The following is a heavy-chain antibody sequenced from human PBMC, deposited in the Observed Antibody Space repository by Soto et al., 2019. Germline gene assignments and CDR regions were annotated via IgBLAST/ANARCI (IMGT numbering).Heavy chain of an antibody. J-gene: IGHJ6*02. D-gene: IGHD3-3*01. Sequence: SVQVSCTASGYTFTSYGISWVRQAPGQGLEWMGWISAYNGNTNYAQKLQGRVTMTTDTSTSTAYMELRSLSSDDTAVYYCARDGGGRYVFWSGDYLSSGYYGVDGWGQGTTVTV. V-gene: IGHV1-18*04. CDR3: ARDGGGRYVFWSGDYLSSGYYGVDG. CDR2: ISAYNGNT. CDR1: GYTFTSYG.